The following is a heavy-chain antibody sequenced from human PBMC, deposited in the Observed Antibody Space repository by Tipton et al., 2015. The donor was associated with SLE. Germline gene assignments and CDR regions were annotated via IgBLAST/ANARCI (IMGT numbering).Heavy chain of an antibody. CDR3: ARQGGIAAAVGDAFDI. V-gene: IGHV4-34*01. D-gene: IGHD6-13*01. CDR2: INHSGST. Sequence: TLSLTCAVYGGSFSGYYWSWIRQPPGKGLEWIGEINHSGSTNYNPSLKSRVTISVDTSKNQFSLKLSSVTAADTAVYYCARQGGIAAAVGDAFDIWGQGTMVTVSS. J-gene: IGHJ3*02. CDR1: GGSFSGYY.